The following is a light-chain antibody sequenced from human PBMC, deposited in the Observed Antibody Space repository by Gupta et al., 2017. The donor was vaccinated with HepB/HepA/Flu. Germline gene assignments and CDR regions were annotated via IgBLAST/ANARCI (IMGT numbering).Light chain of an antibody. CDR2: EDN. Sequence: NFMLTQPHSVSESPGKTVTFSCTGSSGSIASNYVQWYQHRPGSAPTTVIYEDNQRPCGVPDRFSGAIDSSSTSALPNXSXLKTEDXAYYYCPYSASSKRGVFGGGTNMTVL. V-gene: IGLV6-57*02. CDR1: SGSIASNY. J-gene: IGLJ3*02. CDR3: PYSASSKRGV.